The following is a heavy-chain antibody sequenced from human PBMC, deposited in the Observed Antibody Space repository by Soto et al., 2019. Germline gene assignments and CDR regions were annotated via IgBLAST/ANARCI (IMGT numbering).Heavy chain of an antibody. V-gene: IGHV3-48*03. Sequence: GGSLRLSCAVSGFTFSSYEMNWVRQAPGKGLEWVSYIGTSGKTIYYADSVRGRFTISRDNAKNSLYLQMNSLRAEDTAVYFCARDPAIYSGKFDYGLDVWGRGTTVTVS. J-gene: IGHJ6*02. CDR1: GFTFSSYE. D-gene: IGHD4-4*01. CDR2: IGTSGKTI. CDR3: ARDPAIYSGKFDYGLDV.